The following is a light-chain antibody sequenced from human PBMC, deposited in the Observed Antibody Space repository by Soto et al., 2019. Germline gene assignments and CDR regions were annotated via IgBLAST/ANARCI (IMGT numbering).Light chain of an antibody. CDR3: AAWDDSLSGVV. Sequence: VLTQPPSASGTPGQRVTISCSGSSSNIGSNYVYWYQQLPGTARKLLIYRNNQRPSGVPDRFSGSKSGTSASLAISGLRSEDEADYYCAAWDDSLSGVVFGGGTKLTVL. J-gene: IGLJ2*01. V-gene: IGLV1-47*01. CDR1: SSNIGSNY. CDR2: RNN.